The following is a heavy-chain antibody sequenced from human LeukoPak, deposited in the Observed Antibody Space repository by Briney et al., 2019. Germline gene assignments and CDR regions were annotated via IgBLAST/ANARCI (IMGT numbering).Heavy chain of an antibody. J-gene: IGHJ4*02. V-gene: IGHV4-59*12. D-gene: IGHD3-22*01. Sequence: SETLSLTCTVSSGSISSYYWSWIRQPPGKGLEWIGYVAYSGSTNYNPSLESRVTISLDTSKNQCSLKLSSVTAADTAVYYCARDHYDSNGYFYYFDDWGQGTLVTVSS. CDR2: VAYSGST. CDR1: SGSISSYY. CDR3: ARDHYDSNGYFYYFDD.